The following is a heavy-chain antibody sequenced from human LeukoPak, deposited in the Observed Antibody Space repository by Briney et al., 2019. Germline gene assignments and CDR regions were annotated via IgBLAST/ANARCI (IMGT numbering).Heavy chain of an antibody. CDR3: ARGLNGVLRYDFWSGYYFDY. CDR1: GGSFSGYY. Sequence: PSETLSLTCAVYGGSFSGYYWSWIRQPPGKGLEWIGEINHSGSTNYNPSLKSRVTISVDTSKNQFSLKLSSVTAADTAAYYCARGLNGVLRYDFWSGYYFDYWGQGTLVTVSS. J-gene: IGHJ4*02. CDR2: INHSGST. V-gene: IGHV4-34*01. D-gene: IGHD3-3*01.